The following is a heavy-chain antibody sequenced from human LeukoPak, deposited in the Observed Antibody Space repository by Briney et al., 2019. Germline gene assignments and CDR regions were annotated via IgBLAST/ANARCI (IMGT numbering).Heavy chain of an antibody. CDR3: ARDVEPTGTTSYYYYYGMDV. CDR2: INPNSGGT. CDR1: GYTFTGYY. D-gene: IGHD1-7*01. Sequence: ASVKVSCKASGYTFTGYYMHWVRQAPGQGLEWMGWINPNSGGTNYAQKFQGRVTMTRDTSISTAYMELSRLRSDDTAVYYCARDVEPTGTTSYYYYYGMDVWGQGTTVTVSS. V-gene: IGHV1-2*02. J-gene: IGHJ6*02.